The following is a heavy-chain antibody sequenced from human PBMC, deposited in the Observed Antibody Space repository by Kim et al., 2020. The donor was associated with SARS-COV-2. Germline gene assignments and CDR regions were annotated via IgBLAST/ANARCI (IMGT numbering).Heavy chain of an antibody. D-gene: IGHD3-10*01. J-gene: IGHJ4*02. CDR1: GFTFSSYS. CDR3: AREGRDSAMVQGVRYFDY. V-gene: IGHV3-21*01. Sequence: GGSLRLSCAASGFTFSSYSMNWVRQAPGKGLEWVSSISSSSSYIYYADSVKGRFTISRDNAKNSLYLQMNSLRDEDTAVYYCAREGRDSAMVQGVRYFDYWGQGTLVTVSS. CDR2: ISSSSSYI.